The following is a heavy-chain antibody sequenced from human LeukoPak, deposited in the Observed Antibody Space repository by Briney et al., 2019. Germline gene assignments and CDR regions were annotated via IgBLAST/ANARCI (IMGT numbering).Heavy chain of an antibody. V-gene: IGHV4-30-2*01. CDR2: IYHSGST. Sequence: SSETLSLTCAVSGGSISSGGYSWSWIRQPPGKGLEWIGYIYHSGSTYYNPSLKSRVTISVDRSKNQFSLKLSSVTAADTAVYYCAREGYSSSFDYWGQGTLVTVSS. CDR1: GGSISSGGYS. D-gene: IGHD6-6*01. J-gene: IGHJ4*02. CDR3: AREGYSSSFDY.